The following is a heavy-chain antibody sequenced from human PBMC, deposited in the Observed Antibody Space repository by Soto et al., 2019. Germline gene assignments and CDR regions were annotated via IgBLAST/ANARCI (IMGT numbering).Heavy chain of an antibody. D-gene: IGHD3-9*01. J-gene: IGHJ4*02. CDR1: GFTFGNYG. CDR2: ISHDGNDK. CDR3: ANSQEGQYDFLLPY. Sequence: QVQLVESGGGVVQPGRSLRLSCEASGFTFGNYGLHWVRQAPGKGLEWVAGISHDGNDKNYADSVKGRFTISRDNSQNTLYLQMNSLRAEDTAVYYCANSQEGQYDFLLPYWGQGSLVTVSS. V-gene: IGHV3-30*18.